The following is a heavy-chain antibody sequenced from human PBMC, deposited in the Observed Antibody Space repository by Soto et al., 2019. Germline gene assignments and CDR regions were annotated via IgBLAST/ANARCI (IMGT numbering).Heavy chain of an antibody. CDR1: GGSISSGGYY. Sequence: SETLSLTCTVSGGSISSGGYYWSWIRQHPGKGLEWIGYIYYSGSTYYNPSLKSRVTISVDTSKNQFSLKLSSVTAADTAVYYCARDTLKGASDYWGQGTLVTVSS. J-gene: IGHJ4*02. V-gene: IGHV4-31*03. CDR2: IYYSGST. CDR3: ARDTLKGASDY. D-gene: IGHD3-16*01.